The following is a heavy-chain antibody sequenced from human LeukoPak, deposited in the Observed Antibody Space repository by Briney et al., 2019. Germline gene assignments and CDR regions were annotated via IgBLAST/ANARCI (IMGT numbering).Heavy chain of an antibody. Sequence: GGSLRLSCVGSAFTFSNYWMSWVRQAPGKGLEWVANIQQEGSQKYYVDSVKGRFTISRDNAKNSLYLQMNGLRAEDTAVFYCARLLETYDYVWGSYGFDSWGQGTLVTVSS. CDR3: ARLLETYDYVWGSYGFDS. V-gene: IGHV3-7*01. CDR2: IQQEGSQK. CDR1: AFTFSNYW. J-gene: IGHJ4*02. D-gene: IGHD3-16*01.